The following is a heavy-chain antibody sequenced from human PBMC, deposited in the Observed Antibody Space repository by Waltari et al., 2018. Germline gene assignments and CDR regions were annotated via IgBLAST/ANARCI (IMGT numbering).Heavy chain of an antibody. V-gene: IGHV3-7*01. CDR1: GFTFSDYW. CDR3: ARLRYHDF. CDR2: IHPDGSQK. J-gene: IGHJ4*02. Sequence: EVQLVESGGGLVQPGGSLRGSCAASGFTFSDYWMTGIRQAPGKGLEWVANIHPDGSQKNYLDSVKGRFTISRDNAKGSLSLEMTGLRGEDTAVYYCARLRYHDFWGQGTLVSVSS. D-gene: IGHD3-16*02.